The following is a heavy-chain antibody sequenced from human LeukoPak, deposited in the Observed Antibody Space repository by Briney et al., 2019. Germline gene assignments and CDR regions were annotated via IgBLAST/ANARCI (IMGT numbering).Heavy chain of an antibody. CDR3: ARVEDSDYDYRGRFDP. Sequence: PSETLSLTCTVSGGSISSYYWSWIRQPPGKGLEWIGYIYYSGSTNYNPSLKSRVTISVDTSKNQFSLKLSSVTAADTAVYYCARVEDSDYDYRGRFDPWGQGTLVTVSS. J-gene: IGHJ5*02. D-gene: IGHD5-12*01. CDR2: IYYSGST. CDR1: GGSISSYY. V-gene: IGHV4-59*12.